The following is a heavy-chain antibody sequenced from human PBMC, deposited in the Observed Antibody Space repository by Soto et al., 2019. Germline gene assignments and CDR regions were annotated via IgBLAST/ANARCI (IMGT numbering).Heavy chain of an antibody. D-gene: IGHD2-15*01. CDR3: AKDFLGYCSGGSCPDRYYYGMDV. Sequence: EVQLVESGGGLVQPGRSLRLSCAASGFTFDDYAMHWVRQAPGKGLEWVSGISWNSGSIGYADSVKGRFTISRDNAKNSVDLQMNSLRAEDTALYYCAKDFLGYCSGGSCPDRYYYGMDVWGQGTTVTVSS. V-gene: IGHV3-9*01. CDR2: ISWNSGSI. J-gene: IGHJ6*02. CDR1: GFTFDDYA.